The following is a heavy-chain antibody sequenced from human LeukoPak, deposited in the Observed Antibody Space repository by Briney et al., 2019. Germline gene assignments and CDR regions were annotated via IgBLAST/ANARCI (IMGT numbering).Heavy chain of an antibody. V-gene: IGHV1-2*02. Sequence: ASVKVSCKASGYTFTGYYMHWVRQAPGQGLEWMGWINPNSGGTNYAQKFQGRVTMTRDTSISTAYMELSRLRSDDTAVYYCATALWSYGSPNWFDPWGQGTLVTVSS. CDR1: GYTFTGYY. D-gene: IGHD5-18*01. CDR2: INPNSGGT. CDR3: ATALWSYGSPNWFDP. J-gene: IGHJ5*02.